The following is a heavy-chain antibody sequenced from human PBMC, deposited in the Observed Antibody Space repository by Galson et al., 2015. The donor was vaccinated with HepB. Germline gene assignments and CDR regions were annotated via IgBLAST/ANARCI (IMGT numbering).Heavy chain of an antibody. V-gene: IGHV5-51*01. CDR1: GYTFTGHW. Sequence: QSGAEVKKPGESLRMSCQGLGYTFTGHWIAWVRQVPGKGLEWMGSTSPVDSDTRYSPSFQGQVTISVDKSVSTPYLQWSSLKASDTAMYYCARPRYSGYEDYIDFWGPGTLVIVSS. D-gene: IGHD5-12*01. J-gene: IGHJ4*02. CDR2: TSPVDSDT. CDR3: ARPRYSGYEDYIDF.